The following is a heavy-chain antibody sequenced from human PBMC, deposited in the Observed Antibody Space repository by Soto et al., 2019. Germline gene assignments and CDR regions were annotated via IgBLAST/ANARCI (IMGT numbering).Heavy chain of an antibody. CDR3: ARHPSDFWFDP. J-gene: IGHJ5*02. Sequence: WETLSLTCTVSGGSISSGGYYLGWIRQPPGKGLEWIGSIYYSGSTYYNPSLKSRVTVSVDTSKNQFSLKLSSVTAADTAVYYCARHPSDFWFDPWGQGTLVTVSS. V-gene: IGHV4-39*01. CDR2: IYYSGST. D-gene: IGHD2-21*02. CDR1: GGSISSGGYY.